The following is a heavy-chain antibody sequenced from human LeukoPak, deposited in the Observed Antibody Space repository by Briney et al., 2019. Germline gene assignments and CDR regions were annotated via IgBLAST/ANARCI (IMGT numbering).Heavy chain of an antibody. V-gene: IGHV3-23*01. CDR2: ISDTGNT. CDR1: GFTLSSYA. J-gene: IGHJ4*02. Sequence: PGGSLRLSCAASGFTLSSYAMSWVRQAPGKGLEWVSAISDTGNTYHADSVKGRFTISRDSSKNTLFLQMNRLRPEDAAVYYCANVPTRITMVRGVDDYWGQGTLVTVSS. D-gene: IGHD3-10*01. CDR3: ANVPTRITMVRGVDDY.